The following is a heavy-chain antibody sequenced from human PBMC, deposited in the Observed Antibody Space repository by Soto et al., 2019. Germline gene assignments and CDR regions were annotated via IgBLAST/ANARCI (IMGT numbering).Heavy chain of an antibody. V-gene: IGHV1-46*01. D-gene: IGHD2-2*01. CDR3: ARDPIKVVPADTARDYYYYYGMDV. J-gene: IGHJ6*02. CDR2: INPSGGST. CDR1: GYTFTSYY. Sequence: ASVKVSCKASGYTFTSYYMHWVRQAPGQGLEWMGIINPSGGSTSYAQKFQGRVTMTRDTSTSTVYMGLSSLRSEDTAVYYCARDPIKVVPADTARDYYYYYGMDVWGQGTTVTVSS.